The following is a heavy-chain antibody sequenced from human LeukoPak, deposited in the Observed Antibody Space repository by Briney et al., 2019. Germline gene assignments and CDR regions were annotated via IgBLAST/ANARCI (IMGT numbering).Heavy chain of an antibody. Sequence: PSETLSLTCTVSGGSISSYYWSWIRQPPGKGLEWVGYIFYSGTTDSNPSLKSRGTISVDTSKNQFSLKLSSVTAADTAVYYCARTYCSGGSCHFDYWGQGTLVTVSS. D-gene: IGHD2-15*01. CDR2: IFYSGTT. J-gene: IGHJ4*02. CDR3: ARTYCSGGSCHFDY. CDR1: GGSISSYY. V-gene: IGHV4-59*08.